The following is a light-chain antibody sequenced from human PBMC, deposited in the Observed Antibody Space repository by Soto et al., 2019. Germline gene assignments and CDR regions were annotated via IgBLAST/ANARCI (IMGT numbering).Light chain of an antibody. V-gene: IGLV2-23*02. CDR3: CSYPGSSIIYL. CDR2: EVS. CDR1: SNYNL. Sequence: QSALTQPASVSGARGQSITISFTGTSNYNLVSWYQQHPGKTPKLVIYEVSERPSGVANRFSGSKSGHTASPTISALQSYVEADYDCCSYPGSSIIYLFGPGTNVTVL. J-gene: IGLJ1*01.